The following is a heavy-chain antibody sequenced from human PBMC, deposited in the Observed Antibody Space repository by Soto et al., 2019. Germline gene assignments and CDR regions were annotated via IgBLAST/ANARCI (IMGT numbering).Heavy chain of an antibody. J-gene: IGHJ5*02. CDR2: IYYSGST. Sequence: QVQLQESGPGLVKPSQTLSLTCTVSGGSISSGDYYWSWIRQPPGKGLEWIGSIYYSGSTYYDPSLKSRVTISVDTSKNQFSLRLTSVTAADTAVYYCATQEVGGSYVYTFDPWGQGLLVTVSS. D-gene: IGHD1-26*01. CDR1: GGSISSGDYY. V-gene: IGHV4-39*01. CDR3: ATQEVGGSYVYTFDP.